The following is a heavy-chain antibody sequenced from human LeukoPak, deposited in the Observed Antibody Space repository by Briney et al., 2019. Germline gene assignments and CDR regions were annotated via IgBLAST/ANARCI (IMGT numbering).Heavy chain of an antibody. Sequence: SSETLSLTCAVYGGSFSGYYWSWIRQPPGKGLEWIGEINHSGSTNYNPCLKSRVTISVDTSKNQFSLKLSSVTAADTAVYYCARGRWLLPLDYWGQGTLVTVSS. CDR3: ARGRWLLPLDY. CDR2: INHSGST. D-gene: IGHD3-22*01. CDR1: GGSFSGYY. J-gene: IGHJ4*02. V-gene: IGHV4-34*01.